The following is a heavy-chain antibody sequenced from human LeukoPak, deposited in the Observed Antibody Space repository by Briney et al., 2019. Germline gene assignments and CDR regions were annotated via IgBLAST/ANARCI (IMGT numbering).Heavy chain of an antibody. J-gene: IGHJ4*02. Sequence: SQTLSLTCAISGDSVSSDSAAWNWIRQSPSRGLEWLGRTYYRSKWYNDYAPSVKSRITINPDTSKSHFSLQLNSVTPEDTAVYYCARVRGKVPAADFDYWGQGTLVTVSS. V-gene: IGHV6-1*01. CDR2: TYYRSKWYN. D-gene: IGHD2-2*01. CDR1: GDSVSSDSAA. CDR3: ARVRGKVPAADFDY.